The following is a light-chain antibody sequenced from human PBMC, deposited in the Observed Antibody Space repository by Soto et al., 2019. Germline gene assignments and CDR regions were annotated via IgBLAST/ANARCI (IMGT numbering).Light chain of an antibody. J-gene: IGKJ1*01. CDR1: ARLSNC. V-gene: IGKV1-5*01. Sequence: GDLAPFTCRHSARLSNCLAWYQQKPGKAPKLLISGASSLQSGVPSRFSGSASGTEFTLTISSLQPDDIATYCCQQCHLYLTFAQGTKVDIK. CDR3: QQCHLYLT. CDR2: GAS.